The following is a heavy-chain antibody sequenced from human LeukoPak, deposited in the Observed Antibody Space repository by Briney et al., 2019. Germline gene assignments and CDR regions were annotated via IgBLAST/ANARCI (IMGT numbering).Heavy chain of an antibody. D-gene: IGHD2-21*02. V-gene: IGHV4-59*08. CDR3: ARHCQGGGDCSY. CDR2: IYYSGST. CDR1: GGSISNYY. J-gene: IGHJ4*02. Sequence: PSETLSLTCTVSGGSISNYYWNWIRQPPGKGLEWIGYIYYSGSTNYSPSFKSRVTISVDTSKNQFSLKLNSVTAADTAVYYCARHCQGGGDCSYWGQGTLVTVSS.